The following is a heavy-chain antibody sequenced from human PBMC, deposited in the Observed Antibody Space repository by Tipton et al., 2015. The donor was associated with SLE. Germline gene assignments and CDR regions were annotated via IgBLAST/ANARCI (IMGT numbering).Heavy chain of an antibody. D-gene: IGHD3-22*01. Sequence: SLRLSCAASGFTFSSYSMNWVRQAPGKGLEWVAVISYDGSNKYYADSVKGRFTISRDNSKNTLYLQMNSLRAEDTAVYYCARGYYYDSSGYSGHAFDIWGQGTMVTVSS. CDR3: ARGYYYDSSGYSGHAFDI. CDR2: ISYDGSNK. J-gene: IGHJ3*02. V-gene: IGHV3-30*03. CDR1: GFTFSSYS.